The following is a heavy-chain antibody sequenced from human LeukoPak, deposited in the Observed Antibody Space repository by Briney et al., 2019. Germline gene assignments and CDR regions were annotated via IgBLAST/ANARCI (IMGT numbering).Heavy chain of an antibody. Sequence: GGSLRLSCAASGFTFSSYAMSWVRQAPGKGLEWVPAISGSGGSTYYADSVKGRFTISRDNSKNTLYLQMNSLRAEDTAVYYCARGQDYYDSSGYYDGYFQHWGQGTLVTVSS. CDR2: ISGSGGST. CDR3: ARGQDYYDSSGYYDGYFQH. D-gene: IGHD3-22*01. J-gene: IGHJ1*01. CDR1: GFTFSSYA. V-gene: IGHV3-23*01.